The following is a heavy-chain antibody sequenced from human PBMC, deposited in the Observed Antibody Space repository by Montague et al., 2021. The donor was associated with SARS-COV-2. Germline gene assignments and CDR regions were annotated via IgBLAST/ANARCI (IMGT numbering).Heavy chain of an antibody. Sequence: TLSLTCTVSGGSISYRNYFWTWIRQPAGKGLDWIGRIHTSGSTNYNPSLKSRVAISIDTSKDQLSLELISVTAADTAVYYCASSHCGGDCYSGKGTLVTVSS. J-gene: IGHJ4*02. CDR3: ASSHCGGDCY. V-gene: IGHV4-61*02. CDR1: GGSISYRNYF. D-gene: IGHD2-21*02. CDR2: IHTSGST.